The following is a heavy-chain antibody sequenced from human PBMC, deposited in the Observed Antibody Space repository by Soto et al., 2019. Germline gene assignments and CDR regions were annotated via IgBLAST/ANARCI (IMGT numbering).Heavy chain of an antibody. V-gene: IGHV1-69*13. CDR2: IIPIFDTA. CDR1: GGTLSSYA. CDR3: ARHDCISSSCYYYYYYGMDV. J-gene: IGHJ6*02. Sequence: SVKVSCTDSGGTLSSYAISWVRQATGQGLEWMGGIIPIFDTANYAQKFQGRVTITADESTSTAYMELSSLRSEDTAVYYCARHDCISSSCYYYYYYGMDVWGQGTTVTVSS. D-gene: IGHD2-2*01.